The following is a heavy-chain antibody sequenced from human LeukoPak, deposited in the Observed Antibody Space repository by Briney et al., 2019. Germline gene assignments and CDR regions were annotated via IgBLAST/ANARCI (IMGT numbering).Heavy chain of an antibody. CDR1: GGSISSYY. V-gene: IGHV4-4*07. D-gene: IGHD6-13*01. Sequence: SETLSLTCTVFGGSISSYYWGWIRQPAGKGLEWIGRIYTSGSTKYNPSLKSRVTMSVDTSKNQFSLKLSSVTAADTAVYYCAGDRSISWYYHWGQGTLVTVSS. CDR2: IYTSGST. CDR3: AGDRSISWYYH. J-gene: IGHJ4*02.